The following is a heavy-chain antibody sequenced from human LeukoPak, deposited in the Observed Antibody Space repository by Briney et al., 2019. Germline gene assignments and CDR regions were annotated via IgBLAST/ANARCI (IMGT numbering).Heavy chain of an antibody. Sequence: SETLSLTCTVSGDSIRTYYWSWIRQPPGQGLEWIGYINYSGSTKYNPSLKSRVTISVDTSKKQFSLKLSSVTAADTAVYYCARVLGAFDIWGQGTMVTVSS. CDR3: ARVLGAFDI. J-gene: IGHJ3*02. CDR1: GDSIRTYY. V-gene: IGHV4-59*12. CDR2: INYSGST.